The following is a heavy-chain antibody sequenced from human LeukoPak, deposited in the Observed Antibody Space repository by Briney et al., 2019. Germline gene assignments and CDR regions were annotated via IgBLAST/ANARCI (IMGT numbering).Heavy chain of an antibody. V-gene: IGHV4-61*02. D-gene: IGHD5-24*01. CDR3: ARDGRDGYNRWAHYYYYYYMDV. CDR1: GGSISSGSYY. J-gene: IGHJ6*03. Sequence: SETLSLTCTVSGGSISSGSYYWSWIRQPAGKGLEWIGRIYTSGSTNDNPSLNRRVTISVDTSKNQFSLKLSSVTAADTAVYYCARDGRDGYNRWAHYYYYYYMDVWGKGTTVTVSS. CDR2: IYTSGST.